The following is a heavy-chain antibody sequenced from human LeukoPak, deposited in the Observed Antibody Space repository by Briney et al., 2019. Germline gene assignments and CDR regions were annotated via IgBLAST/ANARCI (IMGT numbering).Heavy chain of an antibody. D-gene: IGHD5-18*01. CDR1: GGSFSGYY. Sequence: SETLSLTCAVYGGSFSGYYWSWIRQPPGKGLEWIGEINHSGSTNYNPSLKSRVTISVDTSENQFSLKLSSVTAADTAVYYCARLMGRGYSYGLRYFDYWGQGTLVTVSS. J-gene: IGHJ4*02. V-gene: IGHV4-34*01. CDR2: INHSGST. CDR3: ARLMGRGYSYGLRYFDY.